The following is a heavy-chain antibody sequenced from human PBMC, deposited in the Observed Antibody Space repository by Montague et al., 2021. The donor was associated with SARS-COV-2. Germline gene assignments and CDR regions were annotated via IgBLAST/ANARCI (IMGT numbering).Heavy chain of an antibody. CDR2: ISRGSSYI. J-gene: IGHJ3*01. D-gene: IGHD6-13*01. CDR1: EFTFSSYT. CDR3: ASSIPGAGVGDAFDV. V-gene: IGHV3-21*01. Sequence: SLRLSCAASEFTFSSYTLNWVRQAPGKGLEWVSSISRGSSYIHYADSVKGRFTISRDNAKNSLYLQMNSLRAEDTAVYYCASSIPGAGVGDAFDVWGQGTIVTVSS.